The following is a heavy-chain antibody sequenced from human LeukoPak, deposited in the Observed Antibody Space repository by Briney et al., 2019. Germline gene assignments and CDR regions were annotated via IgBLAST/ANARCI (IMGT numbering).Heavy chain of an antibody. CDR3: ARGAPYFDN. J-gene: IGHJ4*02. CDR2: ISSDGTIT. V-gene: IGHV3-74*01. CDR1: GFTFSSDW. Sequence: GGSLRLSCAASGFTFSSDWMHWVRQTPGKGLVWVSRISSDGTITNYADSVKGRFTISRDNAKNTLNVQMNSLRAEDTAVYYCARGAPYFDNWGQGILVTVSS.